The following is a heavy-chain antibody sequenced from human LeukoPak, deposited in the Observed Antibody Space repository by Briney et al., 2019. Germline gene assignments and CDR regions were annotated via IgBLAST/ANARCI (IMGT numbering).Heavy chain of an antibody. J-gene: IGHJ3*02. D-gene: IGHD3-22*01. CDR2: INPNSGTT. CDR1: GYTFTDYY. CDR3: ARVGNTYYYDSSGSNGFDI. V-gene: IGHV1-46*01. Sequence: ASVKVSCKASGYTFTDYYMHWVRQAPGQGLEWVGIINPNSGTTSYAQKFQGRVTVTRDTSTTTVYMELSSLTSEDTAVYYCARVGNTYYYDSSGSNGFDIWGQGTLVTVSS.